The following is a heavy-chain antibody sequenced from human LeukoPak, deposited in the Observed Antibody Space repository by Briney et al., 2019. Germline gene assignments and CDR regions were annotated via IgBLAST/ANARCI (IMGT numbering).Heavy chain of an antibody. V-gene: IGHV3-9*01. CDR2: ISWNSGSI. CDR3: ASYDSSGYYPL. Sequence: GGSLRLSCAASGFTFDDYAMHWVRQAPGKGLEWVSGISWNSGSIGYADSVKGRFTISRDNAKNTLYLQMNSLRAEDTAVYYCASYDSSGYYPLWGQGTLVTVSS. CDR1: GFTFDDYA. J-gene: IGHJ4*02. D-gene: IGHD3-22*01.